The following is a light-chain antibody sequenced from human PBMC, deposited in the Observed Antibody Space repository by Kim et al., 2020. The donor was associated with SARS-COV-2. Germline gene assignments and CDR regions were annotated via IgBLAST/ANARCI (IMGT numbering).Light chain of an antibody. CDR1: SLRSYY. V-gene: IGLV3-19*01. CDR2: GKN. CDR3: NSRDISGNHL. Sequence: SSELTQDPAVSVALGQTVRITCQGDSLRSYYASWYQQKPGQAPVLVIYGKNNRPSGIPDRFSGSSSGNTASLTITGAQAEDEADYYCNSRDISGNHLFGGGTQLTVL. J-gene: IGLJ2*01.